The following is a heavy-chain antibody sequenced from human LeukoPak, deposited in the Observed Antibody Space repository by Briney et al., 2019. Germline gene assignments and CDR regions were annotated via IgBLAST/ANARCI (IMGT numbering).Heavy chain of an antibody. CDR3: ARSRFRQQLVLAKPAEYFQH. V-gene: IGHV1-18*01. Sequence: EASVKVSCKASGYTFTNYGISWVRQAPGQGLEWMGWTSGSNGNTNYVQNFQVRATMTTDRSTSTAYMELSRLRSDDTAVYYCARSRFRQQLVLAKPAEYFQHWGQGTLVTVSS. CDR1: GYTFTNYG. CDR2: TSGSNGNT. J-gene: IGHJ1*01. D-gene: IGHD6-13*01.